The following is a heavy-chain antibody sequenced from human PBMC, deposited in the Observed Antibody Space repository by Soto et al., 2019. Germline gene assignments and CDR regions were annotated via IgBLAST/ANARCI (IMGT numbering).Heavy chain of an antibody. D-gene: IGHD3-10*01. J-gene: IGHJ6*04. CDR3: SRAWFGPDV. V-gene: IGHV3-74*01. CDR1: GFTFSGRS. Sequence: EVQLVESGGGLVQPGGSLRLSCAASGFTFSGRSMHWVRQAPGKGLVWVSGIDNAGTDSTYADSVKGRFTSSRDNAKNSLYLQMYSLRVEDTAVYYCSRAWFGPDVGGKGTTVTVSS. CDR2: IDNAGTDS.